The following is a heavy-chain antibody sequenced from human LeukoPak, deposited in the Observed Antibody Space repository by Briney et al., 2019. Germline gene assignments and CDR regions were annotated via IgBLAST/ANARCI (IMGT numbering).Heavy chain of an antibody. D-gene: IGHD4-11*01. V-gene: IGHV4-39*07. CDR3: ARGNYRFDL. CDR1: GGSISSSSYY. Sequence: SETLSLTCTVSGGSISSSSYYWGWIRQPPGKGLEWIGSIYYSGSTYYNPSLKSRVTISVDTSKNQFSLKLHSVTAADTALYYCARGNYRFDLWGQGLLVAVSS. J-gene: IGHJ4*02. CDR2: IYYSGST.